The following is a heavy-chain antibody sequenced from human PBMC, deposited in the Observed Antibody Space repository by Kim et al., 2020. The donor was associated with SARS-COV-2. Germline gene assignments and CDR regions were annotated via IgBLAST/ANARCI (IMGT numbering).Heavy chain of an antibody. D-gene: IGHD6-6*01. CDR3: ASGEPIAARPSVGYYGMDV. CDR2: MNPNSGNT. V-gene: IGHV1-8*01. CDR1: GYTFTSYD. J-gene: IGHJ6*02. Sequence: ASVKVSCKASGYTFTSYDINWVRQATGQGLEWMGWMNPNSGNTGYAQKFQGRVTMTRNTSISTAYMELSSLRSEDTAVYYCASGEPIAARPSVGYYGMDVWGQGTTVTVSS.